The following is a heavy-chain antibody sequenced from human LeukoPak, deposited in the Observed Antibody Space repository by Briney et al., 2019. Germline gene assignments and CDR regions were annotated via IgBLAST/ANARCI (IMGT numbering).Heavy chain of an antibody. D-gene: IGHD6-19*01. CDR2: ISGSGGST. CDR3: AKRAVAGAYFDY. Sequence: PGGSLRLSCAASEFTFGDYDMSWVRQAPGKGLEWVSAISGSGGSTYYADSVKGRFTISRDNSKNTLYLQMNSLRAEDTAVYYCAKRAVAGAYFDYWGQGTLVTVSS. J-gene: IGHJ4*02. CDR1: EFTFGDYD. V-gene: IGHV3-23*01.